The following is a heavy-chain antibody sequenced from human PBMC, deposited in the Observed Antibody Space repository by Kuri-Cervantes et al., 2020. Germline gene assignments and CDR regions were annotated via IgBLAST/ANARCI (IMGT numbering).Heavy chain of an antibody. J-gene: IGHJ6*03. V-gene: IGHV4-34*01. D-gene: IGHD3-3*01. CDR2: INHSGST. Sequence: SQTLSLTCAVYGGSFSGYYWSWIRQPPGKGLEWIGEINHSGSTNYNPSLKSRVTISADTSKNQFSLKLSSVTAADRAVYYCARVSVGWRTISGVDNFYYYMDVWGKGTTVTVSS. CDR1: GGSFSGYY. CDR3: ARVSVGWRTISGVDNFYYYMDV.